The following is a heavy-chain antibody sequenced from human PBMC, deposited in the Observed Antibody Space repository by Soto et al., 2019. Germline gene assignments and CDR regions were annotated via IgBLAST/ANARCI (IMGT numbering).Heavy chain of an antibody. CDR1: GGSISSSSYY. V-gene: IGHV4-39*01. CDR3: ARQTEYSSSYFDY. J-gene: IGHJ4*02. D-gene: IGHD6-6*01. CDR2: IYYSGST. Sequence: SETLSLTCTVSGGSISSSSYYWGWIRQPPGKGLEWIGSIYYSGSTYYNPSLKSQVTISVDTSKNQFSLKLSSVTAADTAVYYCARQTEYSSSYFDYWGQGTLVTVSS.